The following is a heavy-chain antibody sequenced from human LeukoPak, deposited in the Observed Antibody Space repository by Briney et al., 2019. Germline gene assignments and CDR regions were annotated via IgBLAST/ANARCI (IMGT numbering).Heavy chain of an antibody. Sequence: GGSLRLSCAASVFTFGSYGMHWVRQAPGKGLDWVAFVRYDGNNPYYSASVKGRFTISRDNSKNTVLLQMNNLRLEDAAVYYCARGSRYGDYPYYCDFWGQGTLVTVSS. CDR3: ARGSRYGDYPYYCDF. J-gene: IGHJ4*02. CDR1: VFTFGSYG. D-gene: IGHD4-17*01. CDR2: VRYDGNNP. V-gene: IGHV3-30*02.